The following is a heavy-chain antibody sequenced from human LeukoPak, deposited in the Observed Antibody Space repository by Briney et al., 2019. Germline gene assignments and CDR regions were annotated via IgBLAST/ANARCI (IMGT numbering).Heavy chain of an antibody. D-gene: IGHD2-15*01. CDR2: IWYGGGNK. Sequence: PGGSLRLSCAASGFTFSSYGMHWVRQAPGKGLEWVAVIWYGGGNKYYADSVKGRFTISRDNSKNTLYLQMNSLRAEDTAVYYCARLYCSGGSCYPHYFDYWGQGTLVTVSS. J-gene: IGHJ4*02. V-gene: IGHV3-33*01. CDR1: GFTFSSYG. CDR3: ARLYCSGGSCYPHYFDY.